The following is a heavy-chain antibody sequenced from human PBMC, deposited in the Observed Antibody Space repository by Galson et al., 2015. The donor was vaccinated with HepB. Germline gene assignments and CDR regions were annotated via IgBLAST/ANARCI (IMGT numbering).Heavy chain of an antibody. CDR2: ISSSGSTI. D-gene: IGHD3-3*01. V-gene: IGHV3-11*01. CDR1: GFTFSDYY. CDR3: AREAVLRPGYYSHYYYYGMDV. Sequence: SLRLSCAASGFTFSDYYMSWIRQAPGKGLEWVSYISSSGSTIYYADSVKGRFTISRDNAKNSLYLQMNSLRAEDTAVYYCAREAVLRPGYYSHYYYYGMDVWGQGTTVTVSS. J-gene: IGHJ6*02.